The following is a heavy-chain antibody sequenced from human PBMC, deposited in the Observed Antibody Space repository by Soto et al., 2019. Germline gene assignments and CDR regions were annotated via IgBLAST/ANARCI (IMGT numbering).Heavy chain of an antibody. V-gene: IGHV4-39*01. J-gene: IGHJ5*02. CDR2: IYYGGST. CDR3: PSLNMFHSDSSGALFDP. D-gene: IGHD3-22*01. Sequence: SETLSLTCTVSGDSVSSSSYSWGWIRQPPGKGLEWIGSIYYGGSTYNNPSLKSRVTISVDASKNQFSLKLSSVTAADTAVYSCPSLNMFHSDSSGALFDPWGQGTLVTVSS. CDR1: GDSVSSSSYS.